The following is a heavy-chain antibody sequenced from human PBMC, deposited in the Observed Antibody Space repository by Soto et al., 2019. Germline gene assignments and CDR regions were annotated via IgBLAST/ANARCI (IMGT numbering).Heavy chain of an antibody. CDR1: GFRFSSYS. CDR3: ARDQLGSGIDY. D-gene: IGHD1-1*01. CDR2: ISSSSSTI. Sequence: GGSLRLSCRTSGFRFSSYSMNWVRQAPGKGLEWVSYISSSSSTIYYADSVKGRFTISRDNAKNSLYLQMNSLRAEDTAVYYCARDQLGSGIDYWGQGTLVTVSS. J-gene: IGHJ4*02. V-gene: IGHV3-48*01.